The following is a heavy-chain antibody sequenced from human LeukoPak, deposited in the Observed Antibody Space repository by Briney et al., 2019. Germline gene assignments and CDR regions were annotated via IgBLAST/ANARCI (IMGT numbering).Heavy chain of an antibody. D-gene: IGHD3-10*01. CDR1: GYTFTSYG. V-gene: IGHV1-18*01. J-gene: IGHJ6*02. CDR3: ARSRFTTMDRGVSYYYGMDV. Sequence: GASVKVSCKASGYTFTSYGISWVRQAPGQGLEWMGWISAYNGNTNYAQKLQGRVTMTTDTSTSTAYMELRSLRSDDTAVYYCARSRFTTMDRGVSYYYGMDVWGQGTTVTVSS. CDR2: ISAYNGNT.